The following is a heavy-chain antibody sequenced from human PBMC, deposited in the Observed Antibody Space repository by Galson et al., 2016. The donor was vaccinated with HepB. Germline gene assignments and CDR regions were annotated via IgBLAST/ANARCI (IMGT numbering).Heavy chain of an antibody. Sequence: NNAQKFQGRVTITADESTSTAYMELNSLRSEDTAVYYCARDPLFDYWGQGTLVTVSS. V-gene: IGHV1-69*01. J-gene: IGHJ4*02. CDR3: ARDPLFDY.